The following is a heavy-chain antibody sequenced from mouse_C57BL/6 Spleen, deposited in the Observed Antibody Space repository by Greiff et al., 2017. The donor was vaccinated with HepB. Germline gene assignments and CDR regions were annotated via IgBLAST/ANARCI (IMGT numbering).Heavy chain of an antibody. Sequence: EVKLMESGGGLVQPGGSMKLSCAASGFTFSDAWMDWVRQSPEKGLEWVAEIRNKANNHATYYAESVKGRFTISRDDSKSSVYLQMNSLRAEDTGIYYCTRSFYDGYYLYYFDYWGQGTTLTVSS. CDR2: IRNKANNHAT. J-gene: IGHJ2*01. CDR1: GFTFSDAW. D-gene: IGHD2-3*01. CDR3: TRSFYDGYYLYYFDY. V-gene: IGHV6-6*01.